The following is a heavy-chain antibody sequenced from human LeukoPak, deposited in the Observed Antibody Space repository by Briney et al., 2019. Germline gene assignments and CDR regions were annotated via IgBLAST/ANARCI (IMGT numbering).Heavy chain of an antibody. Sequence: SAKVSCKASGGTLSNSAISWVRQAPGQGLEWMGQFIPTYGATNYAHRFEDRVTLTSDESTSTVTMELGSLRSGDTAMYYCARESRLFDSGGYSVFAAFDIWGQGTLVTVSS. D-gene: IGHD3-22*01. CDR3: ARESRLFDSGGYSVFAAFDI. CDR2: FIPTYGAT. J-gene: IGHJ3*02. V-gene: IGHV1-69*13. CDR1: GGTLSNSA.